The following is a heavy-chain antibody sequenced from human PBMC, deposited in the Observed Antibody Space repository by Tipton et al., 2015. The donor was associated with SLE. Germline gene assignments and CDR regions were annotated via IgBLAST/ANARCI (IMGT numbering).Heavy chain of an antibody. CDR2: ISGSGGSA. CDR3: AKDVGAVAGTIQGY. D-gene: IGHD6-19*01. V-gene: IGHV3-23*01. Sequence: SLRLSCAASGFTFSSYAMSWVRQAPGKGLEWVSAISGSGGSAYYADSVKGRFTISRDNSKNTLYLQMNSLRAEDTAVYYCAKDVGAVAGTIQGYWGQGTLVTVSS. CDR1: GFTFSSYA. J-gene: IGHJ4*02.